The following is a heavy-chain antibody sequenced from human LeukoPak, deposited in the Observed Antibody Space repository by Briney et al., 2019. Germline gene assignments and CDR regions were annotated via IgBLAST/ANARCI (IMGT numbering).Heavy chain of an antibody. V-gene: IGHV1-46*01. CDR1: GYTFTSYY. Sequence: ASVKVSCKASGYTFTSYYMHWVRQPPGQGLEWMGIINPSGGSTSYAQKFQGRVTMTRDMSTSTVYMELSSLRSEDTAVYYCAREERRPMATIWRESNYYYYMDVWGKGTTVTISS. CDR3: AREERRPMATIWRESNYYYYMDV. CDR2: INPSGGST. D-gene: IGHD5-24*01. J-gene: IGHJ6*03.